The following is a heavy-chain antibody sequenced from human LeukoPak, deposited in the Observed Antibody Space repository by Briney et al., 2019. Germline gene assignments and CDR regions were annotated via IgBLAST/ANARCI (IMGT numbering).Heavy chain of an antibody. CDR2: FDPEDGET. D-gene: IGHD5-18*01. CDR3: ASPPGTAHHHDAFDI. J-gene: IGHJ3*02. V-gene: IGHV1-24*01. CDR1: GYTLTELS. Sequence: PRASVKVSCKVSGYTLTELSMHWVRQAPGKGLEWMGGFDPEDGETIYAQKFQGRVTITADKSTSTAYMELSSLRSEDTAVYYCASPPGTAHHHDAFDIWGQGTMVTVSS.